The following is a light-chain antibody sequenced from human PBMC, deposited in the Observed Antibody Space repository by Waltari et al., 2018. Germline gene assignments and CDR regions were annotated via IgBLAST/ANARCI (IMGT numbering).Light chain of an antibody. CDR1: SSDVGNYNR. CDR3: SSPTTSITWV. V-gene: IGLV2-18*02. Sequence: QSALTQPTSVSGSPGQSVPISCTPTSSDVGNYNRVSWYQQSPGTAPKLMIYDVTNRPSGVPDRFSGSKSGNTASLTISGLQAEDEADYYCSSPTTSITWVFGGGTKLTVL. CDR2: DVT. J-gene: IGLJ3*02.